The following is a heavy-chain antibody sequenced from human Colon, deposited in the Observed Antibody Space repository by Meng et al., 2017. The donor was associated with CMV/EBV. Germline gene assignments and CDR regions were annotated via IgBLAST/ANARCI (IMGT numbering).Heavy chain of an antibody. CDR2: ISYDGRNK. CDR3: ATVVRFPVGGQYYYHGMDV. J-gene: IGHJ6*02. Sequence: GESLKISCEASGFTFSNYALHWVRQAPGKGLEWVGVISYDGRNKYYGDSVKGRFTISRDNSKNTLYLQLNSLKAEDTAVYYCATVVRFPVGGQYYYHGMDVWGQGTTVTVSS. V-gene: IGHV3-30*04. CDR1: GFTFSNYA. D-gene: IGHD3-3*01.